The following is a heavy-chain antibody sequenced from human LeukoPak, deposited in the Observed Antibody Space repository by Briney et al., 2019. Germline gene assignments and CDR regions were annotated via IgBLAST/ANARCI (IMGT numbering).Heavy chain of an antibody. D-gene: IGHD3-16*01. J-gene: IGHJ3*01. Sequence: SVKVSCKASGGTFSSYAISWVRQAPGQGLEWMGGIIPIFGTANYAQRFQGRLTITADKSTSTGYMELSSLTSEDTAVYYCARADNWEGAKGDWGQGTMVTVSS. CDR2: IIPIFGTA. CDR3: ARADNWEGAKGD. CDR1: GGTFSSYA. V-gene: IGHV1-69*06.